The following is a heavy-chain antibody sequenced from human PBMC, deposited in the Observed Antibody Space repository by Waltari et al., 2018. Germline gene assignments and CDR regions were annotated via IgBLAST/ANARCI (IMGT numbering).Heavy chain of an antibody. CDR1: GGSFSGYC. Sequence: QVQLQQWGAGLLKPSETLSLTCAVYGGSFSGYCWRWIHQPPGKGLELIGEINHSGSTNYNPSLKSRFTISVDTSKNQFSLKLSSVTAADTAVYYCARGVYWSSTSCYVDYWGQGTLVTVSS. V-gene: IGHV4-34*01. J-gene: IGHJ4*02. D-gene: IGHD2-2*01. CDR3: ARGVYWSSTSCYVDY. CDR2: INHSGST.